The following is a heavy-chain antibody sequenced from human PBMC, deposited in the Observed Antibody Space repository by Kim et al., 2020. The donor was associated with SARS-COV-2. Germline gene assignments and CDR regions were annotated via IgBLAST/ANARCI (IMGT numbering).Heavy chain of an antibody. V-gene: IGHV3-23*01. CDR2: LRDSGGDT. CDR1: GFTFSSFA. Sequence: GGSLRLSCAASGFTFSSFAMTWVRQAPGKGLEWVSILRDSGGDTFYADSVKGRFTISRDNAKNTLYLQMNSLRAEDTAVYYCAKKGMPARGQWYFDLWGRGTPVTVSS. CDR3: AKKGMPARGQWYFDL. D-gene: IGHD6-25*01. J-gene: IGHJ2*01.